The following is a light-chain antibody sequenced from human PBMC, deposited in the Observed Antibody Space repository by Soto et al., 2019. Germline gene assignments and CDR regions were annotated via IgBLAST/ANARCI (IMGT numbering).Light chain of an antibody. CDR1: QSISSW. CDR3: QQYDSYPRT. CDR2: NAS. J-gene: IGKJ4*02. Sequence: DIQMTQSPSTLSASVGDRVTITCRASQSISSWLAWYQHKPGKAPKLLIYNASSLESGVPSRFSGSGSGTEFTLTVSSLQPDDFATYYCQQYDSYPRTFGGGTKVEIK. V-gene: IGKV1-5*03.